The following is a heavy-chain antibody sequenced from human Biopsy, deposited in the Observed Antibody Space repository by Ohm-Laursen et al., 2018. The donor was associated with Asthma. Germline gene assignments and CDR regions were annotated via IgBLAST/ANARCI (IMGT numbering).Heavy chain of an antibody. CDR3: AKRRGYSDLTDFDH. CDR2: VSYDGGDV. J-gene: IGHJ4*02. V-gene: IGHV3-30-3*02. Sequence: RSLRLSCAASGFVFRSHAMHWVRQAPGKGLEWVAVVSYDGGDVHYADSMKGRFTISRDNARSTLYLQMNRLRTDDTAVYFCAKRRGYSDLTDFDHWGQGTLVTVSS. D-gene: IGHD3-3*01. CDR1: GFVFRSHA.